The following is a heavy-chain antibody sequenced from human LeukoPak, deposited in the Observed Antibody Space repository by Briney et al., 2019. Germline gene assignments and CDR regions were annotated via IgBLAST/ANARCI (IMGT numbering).Heavy chain of an antibody. D-gene: IGHD6-19*01. CDR2: ISGSGDST. CDR1: GFTFSTYA. CDR3: ARVGWYDAFDI. J-gene: IGHJ3*02. V-gene: IGHV3-23*01. Sequence: GGSLRLSCAASGFTFSTYAVNWVRQAPGKGLEWVSTISGSGDSTYYADSVKGRFTISRDNSKNTLYLQMNSLRAEDTAVYYCARVGWYDAFDIWGQGTMVTVSS.